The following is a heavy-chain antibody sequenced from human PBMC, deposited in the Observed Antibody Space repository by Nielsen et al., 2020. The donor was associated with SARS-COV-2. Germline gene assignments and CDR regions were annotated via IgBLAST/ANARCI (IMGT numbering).Heavy chain of an antibody. J-gene: IGHJ5*02. V-gene: IGHV1-69*13. Sequence: SVKVSCKASGGTFSSYAISWVRQAPGQGLEWMGGIIPIFGTANYAQKFQGRVTITADESTSTAYMELSSLRSEDTAVYYCATPIGYSSGWRWFDPWGQGTLVTVSS. CDR3: ATPIGYSSGWRWFDP. CDR2: IIPIFGTA. CDR1: GGTFSSYA. D-gene: IGHD6-19*01.